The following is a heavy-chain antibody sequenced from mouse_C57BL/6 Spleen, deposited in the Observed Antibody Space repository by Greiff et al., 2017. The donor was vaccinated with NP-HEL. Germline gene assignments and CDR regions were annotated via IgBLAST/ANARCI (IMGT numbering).Heavy chain of an antibody. D-gene: IGHD2-4*01. CDR1: GFTFSSYA. CDR3: ARAPYYDPYYAMDY. V-gene: IGHV5-4*01. CDR2: ISDGGSYT. Sequence: EVQVVESGGGLVKPGGSLKLSCAASGFTFSSYAMSWVRQTPEKRLEWVATISDGGSYTYYPDNVKGRFTISRDNAKNNLYLQMSHLKSEDTAMYYCARAPYYDPYYAMDYWGQGTSVTVSS. J-gene: IGHJ4*01.